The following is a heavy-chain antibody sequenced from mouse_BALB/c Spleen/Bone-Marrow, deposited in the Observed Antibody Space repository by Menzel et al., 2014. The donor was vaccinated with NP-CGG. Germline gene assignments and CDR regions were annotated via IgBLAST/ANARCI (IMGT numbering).Heavy chain of an antibody. J-gene: IGHJ4*01. CDR1: GYAFTNYL. Sequence: VNVVESGAELVRPGTSVKVSCKASGYAFTNYLIEWVKQRPGQGLEWIGVINPGSGGTNYNEKFKGKATLTADKSSSTAYMQLSSLTSDDSAVYFCARWDYAMDYWDQGTSVTVSS. CDR2: INPGSGGT. V-gene: IGHV1-54*01. CDR3: ARWDYAMDY.